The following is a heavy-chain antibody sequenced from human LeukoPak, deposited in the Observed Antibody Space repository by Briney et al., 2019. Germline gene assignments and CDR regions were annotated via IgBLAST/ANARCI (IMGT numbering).Heavy chain of an antibody. CDR1: GFTFDDYG. CDR3: AKGLITMVRGASDY. Sequence: PGGSLRLPCAASGFTFDDYGMSWVRQAPGKGLEWVSAISGSGGSTYYADSVKGRFTISRDNSKNTLYLQMNSLRAEDTAVYYCAKGLITMVRGASDYWGQGTLVTVSS. V-gene: IGHV3-23*01. CDR2: ISGSGGST. D-gene: IGHD3-10*01. J-gene: IGHJ4*02.